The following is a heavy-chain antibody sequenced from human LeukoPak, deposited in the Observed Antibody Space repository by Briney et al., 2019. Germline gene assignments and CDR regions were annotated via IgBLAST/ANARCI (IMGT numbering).Heavy chain of an antibody. J-gene: IGHJ4*02. Sequence: GGSLRLSCAASGFTVSSNYMNWVRQAPEKGLEWVSVIYSGGTTYYADSVKGRFTISRDSSKNTLYLQMNSLRAEDTAVYYCARGSGDVIDYWGQGTLVTVSS. V-gene: IGHV3-53*01. CDR1: GFTVSSNY. CDR3: ARGSGDVIDY. D-gene: IGHD4-17*01. CDR2: IYSGGTT.